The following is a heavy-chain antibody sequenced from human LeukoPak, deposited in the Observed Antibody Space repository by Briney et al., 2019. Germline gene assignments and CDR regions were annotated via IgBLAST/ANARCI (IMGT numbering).Heavy chain of an antibody. CDR2: IIPLFGTA. J-gene: IGHJ5*02. V-gene: IGHV1-69*13. Sequence: VKVSCKASGDTFSRYGISWVRQAPGQGLEWMGGIIPLFGTANYAQKFQGRVTMTRDTSTSTVYMELSSLRSEDTAVYYCARDENWFDPWGQGTLVTVSS. CDR1: GDTFSRYG. CDR3: ARDENWFDP.